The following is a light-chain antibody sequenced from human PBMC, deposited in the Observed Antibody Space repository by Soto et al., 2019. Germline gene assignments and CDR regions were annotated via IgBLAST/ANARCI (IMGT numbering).Light chain of an antibody. V-gene: IGLV2-23*02. CDR3: CSYAGSRWV. Sequence: QSVLTQPASVSGSPGQSITFSCTGSSDDIGNFNLVSWYQQYPGKAPKLILYEVNKRPLGVSDRFSSSKSGNTASLTISGLQAEDEADYHCCSYAGSRWVFGGGTKVTVL. J-gene: IGLJ3*02. CDR2: EVN. CDR1: SDDIGNFNL.